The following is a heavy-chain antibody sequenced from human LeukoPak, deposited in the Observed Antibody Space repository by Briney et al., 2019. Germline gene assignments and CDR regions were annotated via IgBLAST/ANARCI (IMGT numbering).Heavy chain of an antibody. CDR3: AGITIFGVVII. J-gene: IGHJ4*02. CDR1: GGSISSGSYY. D-gene: IGHD3-3*01. CDR2: IYTSGST. Sequence: SETLPLTCTVSGGSISSGSYYWRWIRQPAGKGLEWIGRIYTSGSTNYNPSLKSRVTISVDTSKNQFSLKLSSVTAADTAVYYCAGITIFGVVIIWGQGTLVTVSS. V-gene: IGHV4-61*02.